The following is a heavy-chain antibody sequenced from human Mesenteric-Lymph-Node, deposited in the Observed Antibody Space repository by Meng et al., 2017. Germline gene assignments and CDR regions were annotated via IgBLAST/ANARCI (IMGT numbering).Heavy chain of an antibody. J-gene: IGHJ4*02. V-gene: IGHV4-4*02. D-gene: IGHD3-22*01. CDR2: TSHSGST. CDR1: GGSSSRSDW. Sequence: QVRLQESGAGLVKPSVTLSLTCAVSGGSSSRSDWWSWVRQPPGKGLEWIGETSHSGSTNYSPSLKSRVTISLDKSKNQLSLKLNSVTAADTAAYYCASSDYYRSDYWGQGTLVTVSS. CDR3: ASSDYYRSDY.